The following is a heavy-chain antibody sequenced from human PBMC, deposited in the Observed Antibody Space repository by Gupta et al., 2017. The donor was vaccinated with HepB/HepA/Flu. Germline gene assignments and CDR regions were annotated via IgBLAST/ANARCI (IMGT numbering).Heavy chain of an antibody. CDR2: IYYSGST. V-gene: IGHV4-39*01. CDR3: ARGELGHYYYYYYMDG. CDR1: GGSISSSSYY. Sequence: QLQLQESGPGLVKPSETLSLTCTVSGGSISSSSYYWRWIRQPPGKGLEWIGSIYYSGSTYYNPSLRSRVTISVDTSKNQFSLKLSSVTAADTAVYYCARGELGHYYYYYYMDGWGKGTTVTDAS. D-gene: IGHD7-27*01. J-gene: IGHJ6*03.